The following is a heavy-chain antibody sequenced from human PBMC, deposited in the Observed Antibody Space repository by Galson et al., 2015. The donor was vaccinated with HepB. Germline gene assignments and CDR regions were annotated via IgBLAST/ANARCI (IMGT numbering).Heavy chain of an antibody. Sequence: SLRLSCAASGFTFSSYSMNWVRQAPGKGLEWVSYISSSSSTIYYADSVKGRFTISRDNAKNSLYLQMNSLRAEDTAVYYCAREHVVGRSGWRYWGQGTLVTVSS. V-gene: IGHV3-48*01. CDR2: ISSSSSTI. J-gene: IGHJ4*02. CDR3: AREHVVGRSGWRY. D-gene: IGHD6-19*01. CDR1: GFTFSSYS.